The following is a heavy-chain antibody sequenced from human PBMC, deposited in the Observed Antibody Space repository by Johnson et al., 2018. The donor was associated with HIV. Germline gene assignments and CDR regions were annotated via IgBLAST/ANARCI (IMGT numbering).Heavy chain of an antibody. CDR2: ISWNSGSI. D-gene: IGHD1-26*01. Sequence: QVQLVESGGGLVKPGGSLRLSCAASGFTFSDYYMSWIRQAPGKGLEWVSAISWNSGSIGYADSVKGRFTISRDNAKNSLYLQMSSLRAEDPALYCCAREGGWEVRHGAVEIWGQGTTVTVAS. CDR3: AREGGWEVRHGAVEI. V-gene: IGHV3-11*01. CDR1: GFTFSDYY. J-gene: IGHJ6*02.